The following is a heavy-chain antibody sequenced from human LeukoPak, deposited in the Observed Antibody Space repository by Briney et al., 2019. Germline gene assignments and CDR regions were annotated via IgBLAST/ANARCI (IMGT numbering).Heavy chain of an antibody. V-gene: IGHV4-4*09. CDR2: IYNGVPT. CDR1: GAPISRFY. Sequence: SETLSLICTASGAPISRFYWNWLRQPPGKGLEWIGNIYNGVPTFFNPSLKSRVTLSVDTSKTQFSLQLASVTAADTAVYYCVQTTGWPGFDYWGQGILVTVSS. J-gene: IGHJ4*02. D-gene: IGHD6-19*01. CDR3: VQTTGWPGFDY.